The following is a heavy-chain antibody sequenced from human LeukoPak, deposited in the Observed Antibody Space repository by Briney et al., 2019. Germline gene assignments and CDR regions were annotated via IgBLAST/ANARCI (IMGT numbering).Heavy chain of an antibody. CDR2: IYYSGST. J-gene: IGHJ4*02. CDR1: GDSFSSSFYY. Sequence: SETLSLTCTVSGDSFSSSFYYWGWIRQPPGKGLEWIGSIYYSGSTYYNPSLKSRVTISVDTSKNQFSLKLSSVTAADTAVYYCARGVYYGSGSDYWGQGTLVTVSS. D-gene: IGHD3-10*01. CDR3: ARGVYYGSGSDY. V-gene: IGHV4-39*01.